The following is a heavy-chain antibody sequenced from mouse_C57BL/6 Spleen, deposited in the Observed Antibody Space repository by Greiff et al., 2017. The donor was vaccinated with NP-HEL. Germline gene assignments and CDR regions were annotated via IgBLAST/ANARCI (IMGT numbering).Heavy chain of an antibody. D-gene: IGHD2-4*01. J-gene: IGHJ4*01. Sequence: VKLQQPGAELVKPGASVKMSCKASGYTFTSYWITWVKQRPGQGLEWIGDIYPGSGSTNYNEKFKSKATLTVDTSSSTAYMQLSSLTSEDSAVYYCASPSDYDGYYYAMDYWGQGTSVTVSS. V-gene: IGHV1-55*01. CDR3: ASPSDYDGYYYAMDY. CDR1: GYTFTSYW. CDR2: IYPGSGST.